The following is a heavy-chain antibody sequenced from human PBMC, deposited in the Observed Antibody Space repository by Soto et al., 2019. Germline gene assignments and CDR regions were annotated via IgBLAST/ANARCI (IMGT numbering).Heavy chain of an antibody. J-gene: IGHJ6*02. D-gene: IGHD1-26*01. V-gene: IGHV1-69*01. CDR3: ARADGATRYYYYGMDV. Sequence: VKVSCKASGGTFSSYAISWVRQAPGQGLEWMGGIIPIFGTANYAQKFQGRVTITADESTSTAYMELSSLRSEDTAVYYCARADGATRYYYYGMDVWGQGTTVTVSS. CDR1: GGTFSSYA. CDR2: IIPIFGTA.